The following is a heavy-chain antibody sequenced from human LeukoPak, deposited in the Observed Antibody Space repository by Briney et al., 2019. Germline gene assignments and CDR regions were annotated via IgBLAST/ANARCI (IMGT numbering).Heavy chain of an antibody. Sequence: GGSLRLSCAASGFTFSSYAMSWVRQAPGKGLEWVSAISGSGGSTYYADSVKGRFTISRDNSKNTLYLQMNSLRAEDTAVYYCAKEGTIAAPPRCYFDYWGQGTLVTVSS. D-gene: IGHD6-6*01. V-gene: IGHV3-23*01. CDR3: AKEGTIAAPPRCYFDY. J-gene: IGHJ4*02. CDR1: GFTFSSYA. CDR2: ISGSGGST.